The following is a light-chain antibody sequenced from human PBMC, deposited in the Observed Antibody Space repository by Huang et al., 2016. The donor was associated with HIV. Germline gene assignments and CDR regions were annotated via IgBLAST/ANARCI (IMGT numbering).Light chain of an antibody. CDR1: QAVGHY. V-gene: IGKV1-16*01. J-gene: IGKJ5*01. CDR3: QQYNSYPVT. Sequence: DIQMTQSPSSLSAFVGERVIITCRASQAVGHYLAWFQQKPGKAPKSLIFSASKLQSGVPSRFIGSGSGTDFTLTISILQPEDFATYYCQQYNSYPVTFGQGTRLDI. CDR2: SAS.